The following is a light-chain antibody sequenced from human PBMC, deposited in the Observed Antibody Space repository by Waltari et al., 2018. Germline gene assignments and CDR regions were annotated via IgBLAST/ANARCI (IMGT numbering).Light chain of an antibody. Sequence: DIQMTQSPSTLSASVGDIVTITCRASQSISSWLAWYQQKPGKAPKLLIYKASTLESGVPSRFSGSGSGTEFILTISSLQPDDFATYYCQQYVGDWAFGQGTKVEIK. J-gene: IGKJ1*01. V-gene: IGKV1-5*03. CDR3: QQYVGDWA. CDR1: QSISSW. CDR2: KAS.